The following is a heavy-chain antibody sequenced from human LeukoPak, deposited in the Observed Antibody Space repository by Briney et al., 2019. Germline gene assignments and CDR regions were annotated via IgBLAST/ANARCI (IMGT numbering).Heavy chain of an antibody. CDR2: IRYDGSNK. Sequence: PGGSLRLSCAASGFTFSSYGMHWVRQAPGKGLEWVAFIRYDGSNKYYADSVKGRFTISRDNSKNTLYLQMNSLRAEDTAVYYCAKDPRVYGSGIDYWGQGTLVTVSS. D-gene: IGHD3-10*01. V-gene: IGHV3-30*02. CDR3: AKDPRVYGSGIDY. CDR1: GFTFSSYG. J-gene: IGHJ4*02.